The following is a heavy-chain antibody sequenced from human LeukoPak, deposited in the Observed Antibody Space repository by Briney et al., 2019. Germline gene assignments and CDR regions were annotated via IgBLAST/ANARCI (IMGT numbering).Heavy chain of an antibody. V-gene: IGHV3-23*01. Sequence: PGGSLRLSCAASGLTFSSSAMSWVRQAPGKGLGWVSDIDGSGKTRYYAHSVKGRFTISRDNSKNTLYLQLTSLRVDDTAVYYCAKVATWTYYDSWGQGTLVSVPS. CDR1: GLTFSSSA. J-gene: IGHJ4*02. CDR3: AKVATWTYYDS. D-gene: IGHD3/OR15-3a*01. CDR2: IDGSGKTR.